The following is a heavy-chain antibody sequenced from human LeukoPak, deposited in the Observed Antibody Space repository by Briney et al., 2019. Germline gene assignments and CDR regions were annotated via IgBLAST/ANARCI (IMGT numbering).Heavy chain of an antibody. CDR3: ARDLGSYGSDDAFDI. D-gene: IGHD5-18*01. CDR2: IYYSGST. J-gene: IGHJ3*02. CDR1: GGSISSYY. V-gene: IGHV4-59*01. Sequence: PSETLSLTCTVAGGSISSYYWSWVRQPPGKGLEWLGYIYYSGSTNYNPSLKSRVTISVDTSKNQFSLKLSSVTAADTAVYYCARDLGSYGSDDAFDIWGQGTMVTVSS.